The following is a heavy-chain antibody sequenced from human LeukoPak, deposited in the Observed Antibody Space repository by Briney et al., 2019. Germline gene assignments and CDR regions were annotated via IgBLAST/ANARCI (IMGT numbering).Heavy chain of an antibody. CDR3: ARHGRYGYDYERLALDV. CDR1: EFGLTSYW. D-gene: IGHD3-16*01. Sequence: SGESLKISCRASEFGLTSYWIGWVRQRSGKGLEWMGIIYPGDSTTRYSPSFQGQVTISADKSMRTAFLQWTSLKASDTAMYFCARHGRYGYDYERLALDVWGQGTTVTVSS. J-gene: IGHJ6*02. CDR2: IYPGDSTT. V-gene: IGHV5-51*01.